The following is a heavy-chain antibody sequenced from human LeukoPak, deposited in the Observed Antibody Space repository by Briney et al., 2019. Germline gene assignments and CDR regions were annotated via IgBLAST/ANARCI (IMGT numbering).Heavy chain of an antibody. CDR2: FDPEDGET. Sequence: ASVKVSCKVSGYTLTELSMHWVRQAPGKGLEWMGGFDPEDGETIYAQKFQGGVTMTEDTSTDTAYMELSSLRSEDTAVYYCATADPRRSYLFFDYWGQGTLVTVSS. V-gene: IGHV1-24*01. D-gene: IGHD1-26*01. J-gene: IGHJ4*02. CDR1: GYTLTELS. CDR3: ATADPRRSYLFFDY.